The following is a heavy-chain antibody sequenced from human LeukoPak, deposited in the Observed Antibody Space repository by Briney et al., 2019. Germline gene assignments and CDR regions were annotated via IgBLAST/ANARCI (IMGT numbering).Heavy chain of an antibody. CDR1: GGSFSGYY. D-gene: IGHD5-18*01. J-gene: IGHJ4*02. CDR2: IYHSGST. V-gene: IGHV4-34*01. CDR3: ARVSSGYSYGPVGY. Sequence: PSETLSLTCAVYGGSFSGYYWSWIRQPPGKGLEWIGSIYHSGSTYYNPSLKSRVTISVDTSKNQFSLKLSSVTAADTAVYYCARVSSGYSYGPVGYWGQGTLVTVSS.